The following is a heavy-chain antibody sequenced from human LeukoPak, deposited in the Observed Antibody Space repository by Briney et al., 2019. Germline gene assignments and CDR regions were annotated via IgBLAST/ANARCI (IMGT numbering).Heavy chain of an antibody. D-gene: IGHD6-19*01. CDR1: GGTFSSYA. J-gene: IGHJ3*02. V-gene: IGHV1-69*06. CDR3: AKGYSSGWYDGAFDI. CDR2: IIPIFGTA. Sequence: ASVKVSCKASGGTFSSYAISWVRQAPGQGLEWMGGIIPIFGTANYAQKFQGRVTITADKSTSTAYMELSSLRSEDTAVYYCAKGYSSGWYDGAFDIWGQGTMVTVSS.